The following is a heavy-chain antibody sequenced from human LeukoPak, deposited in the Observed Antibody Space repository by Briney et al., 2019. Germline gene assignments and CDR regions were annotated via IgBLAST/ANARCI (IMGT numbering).Heavy chain of an antibody. CDR3: ARERRDGYRRFDY. Sequence: SETLSLTCAVYGGSFSGYYWSWIRQPPGKGLEWIGEINHSGSTNYNPSLKSRVTISVDTSKNQFSLKLSSVTAADTAVYFCARERRDGYRRFDYWGQGTQVTVSS. CDR2: INHSGST. V-gene: IGHV4-34*01. CDR1: GGSFSGYY. J-gene: IGHJ4*02. D-gene: IGHD5-24*01.